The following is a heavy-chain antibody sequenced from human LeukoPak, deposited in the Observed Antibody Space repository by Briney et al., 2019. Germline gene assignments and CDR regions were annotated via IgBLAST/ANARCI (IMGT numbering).Heavy chain of an antibody. CDR1: GFTFANYW. CDR3: ARDGDSGWSLSH. J-gene: IGHJ1*01. Sequence: GASLRLSCAASGFTFANYWMTWVRQAPGKGLEWVAIINFDGSEKYYADSLKGRFTISRDNAEKSLYLQMNSLRAEDTALYYCARDGDSGWSLSHWGQGTLVTVSS. CDR2: INFDGSEK. V-gene: IGHV3-7*01. D-gene: IGHD6-13*01.